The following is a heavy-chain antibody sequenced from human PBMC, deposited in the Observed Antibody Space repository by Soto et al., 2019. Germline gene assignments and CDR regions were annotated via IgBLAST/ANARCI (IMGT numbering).Heavy chain of an antibody. V-gene: IGHV1-8*01. CDR3: ARTPRVATIRKGNWFDP. CDR2: MNPNSGNT. Sequence: PRASVKVSCKASGYTFTSYDINWVRQATGQGLEWMGWMNPNSGNTGYAQKFQGRVTMTRNTSISTAYMELSSLRSEDTAVYYCARTPRVATIRKGNWFDPWGQGTLVTVSS. D-gene: IGHD3-3*01. J-gene: IGHJ5*02. CDR1: GYTFTSYD.